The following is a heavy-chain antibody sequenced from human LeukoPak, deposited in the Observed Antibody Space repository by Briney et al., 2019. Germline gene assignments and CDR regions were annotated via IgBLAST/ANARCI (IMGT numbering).Heavy chain of an antibody. CDR2: IYTSGST. Sequence: SETLSLTCTVSGGSISSYYWSWIRQPAGKGLEWIGRIYTSGSTNYNPSLKSRVTMSVDTSKNQFSLKLSSVTAADTAVYYCAREPLLYCSSTSCGAFDIWGQGTMVTVSS. CDR1: GGSISSYY. J-gene: IGHJ3*02. CDR3: AREPLLYCSSTSCGAFDI. V-gene: IGHV4-4*07. D-gene: IGHD2-2*01.